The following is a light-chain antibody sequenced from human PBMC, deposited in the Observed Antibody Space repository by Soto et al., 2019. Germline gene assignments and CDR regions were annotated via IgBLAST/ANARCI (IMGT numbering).Light chain of an antibody. V-gene: IGKV1-9*01. CDR3: QQLNTEST. Sequence: IQLTQSPSSLSASVGDRVTITCRASQGISSYLAWYQQKPGKAPKLLIYAASTLQSGVPSRFSGSGSGTYFTLTISSLQPEDFATYYCQQLNTESTFGPGTKVDIK. J-gene: IGKJ3*01. CDR2: AAS. CDR1: QGISSY.